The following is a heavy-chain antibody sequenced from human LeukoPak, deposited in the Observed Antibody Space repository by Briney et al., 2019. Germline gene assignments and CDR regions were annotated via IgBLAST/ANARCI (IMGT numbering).Heavy chain of an antibody. J-gene: IGHJ4*02. Sequence: ASETLSLTCAVYGGSFSGYYGSWVRQPPGKGLEWIGEINHSGSTSYNPSLKSRVTMSVDTSKNQISLKLTSVTAADTAVYYCARYITMIVVDYGYFDYWGQGTLVTVSS. CDR2: INHSGST. V-gene: IGHV4-34*01. D-gene: IGHD3-22*01. CDR3: ARYITMIVVDYGYFDY. CDR1: GGSFSGYY.